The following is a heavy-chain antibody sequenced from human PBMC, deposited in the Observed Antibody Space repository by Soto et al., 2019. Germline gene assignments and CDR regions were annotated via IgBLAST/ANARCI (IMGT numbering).Heavy chain of an antibody. CDR1: GFTVTNNY. CDR2: MYSGGTT. Sequence: EVQLVESGGGLVQPGGSLRLSCAASGFTVTNNYMSWVRQAPGKGLEWVSLMYSGGTTYYADSVKGRFTISRDNSKKTLYFQMNNLRAEDTAVYYCASSHCGGGTCYSMALAYWGQGTLVTVSS. D-gene: IGHD2-15*01. J-gene: IGHJ4*02. CDR3: ASSHCGGGTCYSMALAY. V-gene: IGHV3-66*01.